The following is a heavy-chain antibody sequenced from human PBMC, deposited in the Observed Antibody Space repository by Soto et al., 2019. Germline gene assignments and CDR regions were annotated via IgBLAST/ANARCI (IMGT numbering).Heavy chain of an antibody. J-gene: IGHJ6*03. CDR1: GGSFSGYY. CDR2: INHSGST. D-gene: IGHD6-13*01. V-gene: IGHV4-34*01. CDR3: ARGPSSHPPYHLDV. Sequence: PSETLSLTCAVYGGSFSGYYWSWIRQPPGKGLEWIGEINHSGSTNYNPSLKSRVTISVDTSKNQFSLKLSSVTAADTAVYYCARGPSSHPPYHLDVWGKGTTVTVSS.